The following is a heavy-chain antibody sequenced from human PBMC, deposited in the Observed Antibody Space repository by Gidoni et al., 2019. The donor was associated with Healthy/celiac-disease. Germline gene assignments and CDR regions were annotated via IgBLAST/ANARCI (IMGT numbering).Heavy chain of an antibody. CDR1: GFTFSSYS. CDR2: ISSSSSYI. V-gene: IGHV3-21*01. D-gene: IGHD4-17*01. Sequence: EVQLVESGGGLVQPGRSLRPSCAASGFTFSSYSMNWVRQAPGKGLEWVAAISSSSSYIYYADSVKGRFTITRDNAKNSLYLQMNSLRAEDTAVYYCARYGDYSEGLDYWGQGTLVTVSS. J-gene: IGHJ4*02. CDR3: ARYGDYSEGLDY.